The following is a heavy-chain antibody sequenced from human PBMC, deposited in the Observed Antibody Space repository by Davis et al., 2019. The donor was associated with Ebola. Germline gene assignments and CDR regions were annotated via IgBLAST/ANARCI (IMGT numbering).Heavy chain of an antibody. D-gene: IGHD2-2*01. CDR1: GYTFTGYY. CDR2: IIPIFGTA. Sequence: SVKVSCKASGYTFTGYYMHWVRQAPGQGLEWMGGIIPIFGTANYAQKFQGRVTITADESTSTAYMELSSLRSEDTAVYYCARDRSLYQGINWFDPWGQGTLVTVSS. J-gene: IGHJ5*02. CDR3: ARDRSLYQGINWFDP. V-gene: IGHV1-69*13.